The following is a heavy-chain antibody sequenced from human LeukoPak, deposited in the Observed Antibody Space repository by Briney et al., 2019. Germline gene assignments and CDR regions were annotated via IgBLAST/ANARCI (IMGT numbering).Heavy chain of an antibody. CDR2: IYYSGST. V-gene: IGHV4-30-4*02. Sequence: SETLSLTCTVSGGSISSGDYYWSWIRQPPGKGLECIGYIYYSGSTYYNPSLKSRVTMSVDMSKNQFSLRLNSVTASDTAVYYCARSLTAYSSSYPFEVWGQGILVTVSP. J-gene: IGHJ4*02. D-gene: IGHD6-13*01. CDR3: ARSLTAYSSSYPFEV. CDR1: GGSISSGDYY.